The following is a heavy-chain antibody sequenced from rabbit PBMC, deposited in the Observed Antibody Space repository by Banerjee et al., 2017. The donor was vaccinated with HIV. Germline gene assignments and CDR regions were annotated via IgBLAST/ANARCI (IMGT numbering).Heavy chain of an antibody. CDR2: IGAGSSGTT. CDR1: GFTLSSYW. J-gene: IGHJ4*01. V-gene: IGHV1S45*01. Sequence: QEQLVESGGGLVQPEGSLTLTCKASGFTLSSYWMWWVRQAPGRGLEWIACIGAGSSGTTYYASWAKGRFTISKTSSTTVTLQMTSLTAADTATYFCARGDTTSVGTYFNLWGPGTLVTVS. D-gene: IGHD1-1*01. CDR3: ARGDTTSVGTYFNL.